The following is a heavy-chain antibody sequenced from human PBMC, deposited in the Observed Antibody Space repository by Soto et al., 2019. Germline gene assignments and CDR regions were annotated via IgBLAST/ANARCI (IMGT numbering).Heavy chain of an antibody. CDR2: ISGSGGST. V-gene: IGHV3-23*01. J-gene: IGHJ6*03. CDR1: GFTFSSYA. Sequence: PGGSLRLSCAASGFTFSSYAMSWVRQAPGKGLEWVSAISGSGGSTYYADSVKGRFTISRDNSKNTLYLQMNSLRAEDTAVYYCAKSPYCSGGSCYPPLYYYYMDVWGKGTTGTVAS. CDR3: AKSPYCSGGSCYPPLYYYYMDV. D-gene: IGHD2-15*01.